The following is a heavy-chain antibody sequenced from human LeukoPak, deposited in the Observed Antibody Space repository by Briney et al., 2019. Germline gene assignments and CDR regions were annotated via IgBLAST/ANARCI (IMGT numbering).Heavy chain of an antibody. CDR2: ISFNSRYI. CDR3: VRDFRFLEDY. Sequence: PGGSLRLSCAASGFTFSSYNMNWVRQAPGKGLEWVSSISFNSRYIYYADSLKGRFTISRDNAKNTLYLQMNSVRAEDTAVYYCVRDFRFLEDYWGQGTLVTVSS. CDR1: GFTFSSYN. J-gene: IGHJ4*02. V-gene: IGHV3-21*01. D-gene: IGHD3-3*01.